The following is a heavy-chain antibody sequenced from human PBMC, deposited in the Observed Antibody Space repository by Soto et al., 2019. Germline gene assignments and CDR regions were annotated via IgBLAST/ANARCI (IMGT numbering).Heavy chain of an antibody. CDR3: ARRITIFGVVTQAHFDY. D-gene: IGHD3-3*01. V-gene: IGHV5-51*01. CDR1: GYSFTSYW. Sequence: PGESLKISCKGSGYSFTSYWIGWVRQMPGKGLEWMGIIYPGDSDTRYSPSFQGQVTISADKSLSTAYLQWSSLKASDTAMYYCARRITIFGVVTQAHFDYWGQGTLVTVSS. J-gene: IGHJ4*02. CDR2: IYPGDSDT.